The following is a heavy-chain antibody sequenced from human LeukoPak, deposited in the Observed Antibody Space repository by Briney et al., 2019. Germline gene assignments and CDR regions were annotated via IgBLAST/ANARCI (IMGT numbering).Heavy chain of an antibody. D-gene: IGHD2-8*01. CDR1: GFTFSNE. V-gene: IGHV3-48*03. CDR2: ISSSGSTI. CDR3: AKDGCTNGVCYTRTRSLLYYYYYYMDV. J-gene: IGHJ6*03. Sequence: PGGSLRLSCAASGFTFSNEMNWVRQAPGKGLEWVSYISSSGSTIYYADSVKGRFTISRDNAKNSLYLQMNSLRAEDTAVYYCAKDGCTNGVCYTRTRSLLYYYYYYMDVWGKGTTVTVSS.